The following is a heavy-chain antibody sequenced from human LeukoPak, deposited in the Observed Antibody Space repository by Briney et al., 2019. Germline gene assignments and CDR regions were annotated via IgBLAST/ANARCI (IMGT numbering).Heavy chain of an antibody. Sequence: GESLKISCKGSGYTFTIYWIGWVRQMPGKGLEWMGIIYPGDSDTRYSPSFQGQVTISADKSISTAYLQWSSLKASDTAMYYCARTSCSGGSCYGSWFDPWGQGTLVTVSS. V-gene: IGHV5-51*01. D-gene: IGHD2-15*01. CDR3: ARTSCSGGSCYGSWFDP. CDR2: IYPGDSDT. J-gene: IGHJ5*02. CDR1: GYTFTIYW.